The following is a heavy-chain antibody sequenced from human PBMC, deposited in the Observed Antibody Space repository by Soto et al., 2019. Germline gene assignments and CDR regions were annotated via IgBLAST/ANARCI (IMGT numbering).Heavy chain of an antibody. Sequence: GGVLRLSCAASGFTFSSYSMNWVRQAPGKGLEWVSSISSSSSYIYYADSVKGRFTISRDNAKNSLYLQMNSLRAEDTAVYYCARDEDIVVVPAALSAPYYYYGMDVWDQGTTVTVSS. CDR1: GFTFSSYS. V-gene: IGHV3-21*01. D-gene: IGHD2-2*01. CDR3: ARDEDIVVVPAALSAPYYYYGMDV. J-gene: IGHJ6*02. CDR2: ISSSSSYI.